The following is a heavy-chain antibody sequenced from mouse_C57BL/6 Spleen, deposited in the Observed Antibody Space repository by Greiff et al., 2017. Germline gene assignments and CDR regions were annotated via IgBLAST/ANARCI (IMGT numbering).Heavy chain of an antibody. CDR3: ARWSTTGGGAY. CDR2: IHPNSGST. Sequence: QVQLKQPGAELVKPGASVKLSCKASGYTFTSYWMHWVKQRPGQGLEWIGMIHPNSGSTNYNEKFKSKATLTVDKSSSTAYMQLSSLTSEDSAVYYCARWSTTGGGAYWGQGTLVTVSA. J-gene: IGHJ3*01. CDR1: GYTFTSYW. V-gene: IGHV1-64*01. D-gene: IGHD5-1*01.